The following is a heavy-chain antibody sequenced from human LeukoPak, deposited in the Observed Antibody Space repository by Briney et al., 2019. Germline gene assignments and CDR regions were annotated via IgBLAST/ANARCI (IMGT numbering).Heavy chain of an antibody. CDR3: ARREPAAAGPIDY. J-gene: IGHJ4*02. Sequence: SETLSLTCTVSGGSISSSSYYWGWIRQPPGKGLEWIGSIYYSGSTYYNPSLKCRVTISVDTSKNQFSLKLSSVTAADTAVYYCARREPAAAGPIDYWGQGTLVTVSS. V-gene: IGHV4-39*01. CDR1: GGSISSSSYY. D-gene: IGHD6-13*01. CDR2: IYYSGST.